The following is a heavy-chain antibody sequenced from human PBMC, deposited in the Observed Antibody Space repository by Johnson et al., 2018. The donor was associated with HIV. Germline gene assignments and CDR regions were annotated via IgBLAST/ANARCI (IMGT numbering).Heavy chain of an antibody. CDR3: ARSSTWQLVPGFDL. CDR1: EFTFSKYA. CDR2: ISGSGTTT. J-gene: IGHJ3*01. D-gene: IGHD6-13*01. Sequence: MQLVESGGGLIQPGGSLRLSCAASEFTFSKYAMSWVRQAPGKGLEWVSGISGSGTTTYYGDSVKGRFSISRDNSNNTLFLQMNRLKSEDTAVYYCARSSTWQLVPGFDLWGRGTMVTVSS. V-gene: IGHV3-23*04.